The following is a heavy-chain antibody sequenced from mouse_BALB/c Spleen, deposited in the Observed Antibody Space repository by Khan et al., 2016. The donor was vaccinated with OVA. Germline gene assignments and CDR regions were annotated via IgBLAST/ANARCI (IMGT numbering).Heavy chain of an antibody. Sequence: QVQLQQSGAELVRPGVSVKISCKGSGYTFTDFVMHWVKQSHAKSLEWIGVISTFYGETSHNQKFKGKATMTVDKSSSPAYMELARLTSEDSAIYYCVGGSDESRFAYWGQGTLVTVSA. CDR1: GYTFTDFV. V-gene: IGHV1S137*01. CDR2: ISTFYGET. J-gene: IGHJ3*01. CDR3: VGGSDESRFAY. D-gene: IGHD2-13*01.